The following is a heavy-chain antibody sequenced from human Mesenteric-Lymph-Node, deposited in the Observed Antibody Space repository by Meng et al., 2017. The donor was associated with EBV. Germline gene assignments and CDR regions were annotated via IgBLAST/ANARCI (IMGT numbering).Heavy chain of an antibody. Sequence: QVTRQEPGPGLVKPSGTLSLTCAVSCDSISSSNWWNWVRQSPGKGLEWIGEIYPTGSTNYSPSFESRVTMSVDKSKNQFSLILNSVTAADTAMYYCARGVLFRGVIDLYYFDYWGQGTLVTVSS. V-gene: IGHV4-4*02. CDR3: ARGVLFRGVIDLYYFDY. J-gene: IGHJ4*02. CDR2: IYPTGST. D-gene: IGHD2-21*01. CDR1: CDSISSSNW.